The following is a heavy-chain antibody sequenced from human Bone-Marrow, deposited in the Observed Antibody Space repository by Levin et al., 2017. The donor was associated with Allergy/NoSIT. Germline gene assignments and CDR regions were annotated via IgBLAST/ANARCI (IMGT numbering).Heavy chain of an antibody. Sequence: GGSLRLSCAASGFTFSDYYMSWIRQAPGKGLEWVSYISSSSSYTNYADSVKGRFTISRDNAKNSLYLQMNSLRAEDTAVYYCARDSRLLWFGESQEGGDYWGQGTLVTVSS. CDR1: GFTFSDYY. D-gene: IGHD3-10*01. J-gene: IGHJ4*02. V-gene: IGHV3-11*05. CDR3: ARDSRLLWFGESQEGGDY. CDR2: ISSSSSYT.